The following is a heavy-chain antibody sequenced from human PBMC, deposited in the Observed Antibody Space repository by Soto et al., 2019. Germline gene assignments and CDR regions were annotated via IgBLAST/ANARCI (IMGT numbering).Heavy chain of an antibody. CDR3: ARVGQQLVLVRPYYFDY. CDR1: GGSVSGYH. V-gene: IGHV4-59*02. J-gene: IGHJ4*02. CDR2: INNNGNT. Sequence: PSETLSLTCNVSGGSVSGYHWSWIRQPPGKGLEWIGYINNNGNTNYNPSLKSRVTISVGTSKNQFSLKLSSVTAADTAVYYCARVGQQLVLVRPYYFDYWGQGTLVTVSS. D-gene: IGHD6-13*01.